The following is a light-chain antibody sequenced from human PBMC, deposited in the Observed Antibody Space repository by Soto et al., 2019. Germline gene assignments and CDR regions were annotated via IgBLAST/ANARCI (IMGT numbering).Light chain of an antibody. CDR3: QQRSNWPT. J-gene: IGKJ5*01. Sequence: EIVLTQSPATLSLSPGERATLSCRASQSISFYLTWYQHKPGQAPRLLIYDASNRATGIPARFSGSGYGTDFTLTISSLEPEDFAVYYCQQRSNWPTLGQGTRLEIK. CDR2: DAS. CDR1: QSISFY. V-gene: IGKV3-11*01.